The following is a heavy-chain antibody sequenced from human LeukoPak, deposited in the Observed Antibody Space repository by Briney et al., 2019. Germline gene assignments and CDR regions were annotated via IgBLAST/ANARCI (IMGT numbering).Heavy chain of an antibody. V-gene: IGHV3-23*01. CDR1: GFTFNNYA. D-gene: IGHD4/OR15-4a*01. CDR3: ARDPGAFPYFFDS. Sequence: GGSLRLSCSASGFTFNNYALTWVRQTPGKGLECVPAISGDGVSPYYADSVRGRFTISRDNSKNTLYLQMNSLRVEDTAVYFCARDPGAFPYFFDSWGQGTLVTVSS. CDR2: ISGDGVSP. J-gene: IGHJ4*02.